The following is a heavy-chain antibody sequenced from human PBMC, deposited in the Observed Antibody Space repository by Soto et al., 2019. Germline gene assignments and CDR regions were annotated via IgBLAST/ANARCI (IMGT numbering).Heavy chain of an antibody. Sequence: PGGSLRLSCAASGFTFSSYSMNWVRQAPGKGLEWVSSISSTSSYIYFADSVKGRFTISRDNAKNSLYLQMNSLRAEDTAVYYCARGRIWSGPFLAFDIWGQATMVTVSS. CDR2: ISSTSSYI. CDR3: ARGRIWSGPFLAFDI. CDR1: GFTFSSYS. V-gene: IGHV3-21*01. D-gene: IGHD3-3*01. J-gene: IGHJ3*02.